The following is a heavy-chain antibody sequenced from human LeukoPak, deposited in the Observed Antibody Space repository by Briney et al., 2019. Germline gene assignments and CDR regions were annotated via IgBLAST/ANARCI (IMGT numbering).Heavy chain of an antibody. J-gene: IGHJ5*02. CDR3: ARGMTDWWFDP. V-gene: IGHV4-31*03. D-gene: IGHD2-21*01. CDR1: GVSISSGGYY. CDR2: IYYSGST. Sequence: PSETLSLTCTVSGVSISSGGYYWSWLRQHPGKGLEWIGYIYYSGSTHYNPSLKSRVTISVDTSKNQFSLKLSSVTAADTAVYYCARGMTDWWFDPWGQGTLVTVSS.